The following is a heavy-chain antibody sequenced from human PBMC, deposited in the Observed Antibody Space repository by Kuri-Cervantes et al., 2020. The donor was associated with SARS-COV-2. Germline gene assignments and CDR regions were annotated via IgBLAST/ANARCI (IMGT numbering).Heavy chain of an antibody. Sequence: GGSLRLSCAASGFTFSSYSMNWVRQAPGKGLEWVSSISSSSSYIYYADSVKGRFIISRDNAKNSLYLQMNSLRAEDTAVYYCAREGSGYDSGYYFDYWGQGTLVTVSS. CDR1: GFTFSSYS. D-gene: IGHD5-12*01. J-gene: IGHJ4*02. V-gene: IGHV3-21*01. CDR2: ISSSSSYI. CDR3: AREGSGYDSGYYFDY.